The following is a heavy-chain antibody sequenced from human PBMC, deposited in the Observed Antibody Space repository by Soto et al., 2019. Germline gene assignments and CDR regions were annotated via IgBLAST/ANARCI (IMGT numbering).Heavy chain of an antibody. V-gene: IGHV3-64*01. CDR3: ARDKWAYDI. D-gene: IGHD1-26*01. J-gene: IGHJ3*02. CDR1: GFTFSNYA. Sequence: GGSLRLSCAASGFTFSNYAMHWVRQAPGKGLEFVSVIRSNGGSTNYANSVKGRFTISRDNSRNTLFLQMGSLRPEDTAVYYCARDKWAYDIWGQGTMVTVAS. CDR2: IRSNGGST.